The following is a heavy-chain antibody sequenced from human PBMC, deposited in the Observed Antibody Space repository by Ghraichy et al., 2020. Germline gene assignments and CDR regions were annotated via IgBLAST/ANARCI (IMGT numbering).Heavy chain of an antibody. D-gene: IGHD3-22*01. CDR2: ISSSSSYI. Sequence: GGSLRLSCAASGFTFSSYSMNWVRQAPGKGLEWVSSISSSSSYIYYADSVKGRFTISRDNAKNSLYLQMNSLRAEDTAVYYCAREGSNYYYDSSGYFDYWGQGTLVTVSS. CDR3: AREGSNYYYDSSGYFDY. J-gene: IGHJ4*02. V-gene: IGHV3-21*01. CDR1: GFTFSSYS.